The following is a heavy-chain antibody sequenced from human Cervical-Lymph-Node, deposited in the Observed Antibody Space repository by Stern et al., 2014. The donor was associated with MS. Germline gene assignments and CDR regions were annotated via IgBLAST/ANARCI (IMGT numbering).Heavy chain of an antibody. D-gene: IGHD1-7*01. CDR3: AIDPSLTGTTTPPY. J-gene: IGHJ4*02. V-gene: IGHV4-31*03. CDR2: LYYSGST. CDR1: GASISSGGYY. Sequence: VQLVESGPGLVKASQTLSLTCTVSGASISSGGYYWTWLRQHPGEGLEWIGYLYYSGSTYYNPSLKSRVSISVDTSKNQFSLRLSSVTAADTAVYYCAIDPSLTGTTTPPYWGQGTLVTVSS.